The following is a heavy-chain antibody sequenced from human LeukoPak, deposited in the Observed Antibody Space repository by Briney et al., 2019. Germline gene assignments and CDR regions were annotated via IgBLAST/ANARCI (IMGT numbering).Heavy chain of an antibody. CDR2: INHSGST. Sequence: SETLSLTCAVYGGSFSGYYWSWIRQPPGKGLEWIGEINHSGSTNYNPSLKSRVTISVDTSKNQFSLKLSSVTAADTAVYYCARGPVGRLIDYWGQGTLVTVSS. CDR3: ARGPVGRLIDY. D-gene: IGHD2-15*01. V-gene: IGHV4-34*01. J-gene: IGHJ4*02. CDR1: GGSFSGYY.